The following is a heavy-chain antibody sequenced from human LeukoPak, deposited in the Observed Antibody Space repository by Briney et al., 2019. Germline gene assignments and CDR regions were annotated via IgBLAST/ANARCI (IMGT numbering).Heavy chain of an antibody. Sequence: SETLSLTCAVYGGSFSGYYWSWIRQPPGKGLEWIGEINHSGSTNYNPSLKSRVTISVDTSKNQLSLKLSSVTAADTAVYYCARVMEYSGYPFDYWGQGTLVTVSS. CDR2: INHSGST. V-gene: IGHV4-34*01. CDR1: GGSFSGYY. CDR3: ARVMEYSGYPFDY. J-gene: IGHJ4*02. D-gene: IGHD5-12*01.